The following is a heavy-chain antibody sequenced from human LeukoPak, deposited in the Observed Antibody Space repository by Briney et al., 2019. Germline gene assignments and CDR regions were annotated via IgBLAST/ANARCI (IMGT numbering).Heavy chain of an antibody. CDR1: GGSINNYY. Sequence: PSETLSLTCIVSGGSINNYYWSWVRQPPGKGLEWIGYIFYIGSTKYSPSLKSRLTISVDTSKNQFSLKLNSVTAADTAVYYCARTSVHGWSDYWGQGTLVTVSS. D-gene: IGHD6-19*01. CDR2: IFYIGST. CDR3: ARTSVHGWSDY. V-gene: IGHV4-59*01. J-gene: IGHJ4*02.